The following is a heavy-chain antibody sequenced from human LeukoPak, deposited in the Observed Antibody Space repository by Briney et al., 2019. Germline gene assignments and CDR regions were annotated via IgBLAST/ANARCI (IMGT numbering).Heavy chain of an antibody. V-gene: IGHV4-59*01. CDR2: IYYSGST. J-gene: IGHJ5*02. CDR3: AREEFIAAAGYNWFDP. CDR1: GGSISSYY. D-gene: IGHD6-13*01. Sequence: SETLSLTCTVSGGSISSYYWSWIRQPPGKGLEWIGYIYYSGSTNYNPSLKSRVTISVDTSKNQFSLKLSSVTAADTAVYYCAREEFIAAAGYNWFDPWGQGTLVTVSS.